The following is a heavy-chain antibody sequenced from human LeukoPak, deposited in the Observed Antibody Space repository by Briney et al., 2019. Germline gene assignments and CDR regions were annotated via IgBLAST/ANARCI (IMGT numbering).Heavy chain of an antibody. J-gene: IGHJ4*02. CDR1: RFTFSIYV. Sequence: GSLRLSCAPSRFTFSIYVMTWVRQAPEGGLEWVSGIIGIAGNTYYADSVKGRFTISRDNSKTTLNLHMNSMRAEDTAASYCGKAGPGYDRSGYYDNWGQGTLVTVSS. CDR2: IIGIAGNT. D-gene: IGHD3-22*01. CDR3: GKAGPGYDRSGYYDN. V-gene: IGHV3-23*01.